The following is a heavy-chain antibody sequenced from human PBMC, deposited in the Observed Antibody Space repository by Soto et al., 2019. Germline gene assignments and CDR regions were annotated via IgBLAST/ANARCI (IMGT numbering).Heavy chain of an antibody. Sequence: GGSLRLSCAASVFSVSDNYMRWVRQAPGKGLEWVAVIWYDGSEKYYADSVKGRFTISRDTSKNTLYLQMNSLRAEDTAVYYCARDREGTGNDLTFDYWGQGALVTVSS. CDR1: VFSVSDNY. CDR2: IWYDGSEK. V-gene: IGHV3-33*08. CDR3: ARDREGTGNDLTFDY. J-gene: IGHJ4*02. D-gene: IGHD5-12*01.